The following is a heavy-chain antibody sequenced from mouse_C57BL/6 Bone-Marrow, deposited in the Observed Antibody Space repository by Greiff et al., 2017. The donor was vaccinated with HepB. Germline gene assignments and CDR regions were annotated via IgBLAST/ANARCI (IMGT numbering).Heavy chain of an antibody. CDR1: GYTFTDYE. V-gene: IGHV1-15*01. D-gene: IGHD1-1*01. CDR2: IDPETGGT. Sequence: QVHVKQSGAELVRPGASVTLSCKASGYTFTDYEMHWVKQTPVHGLEWIGAIDPETGGTAYNQKFKGKAILTADKSSSTAYMELRSLTSEDSAVYYCTRGEVVATGYYAMDYWGQGTSVTVSS. CDR3: TRGEVVATGYYAMDY. J-gene: IGHJ4*01.